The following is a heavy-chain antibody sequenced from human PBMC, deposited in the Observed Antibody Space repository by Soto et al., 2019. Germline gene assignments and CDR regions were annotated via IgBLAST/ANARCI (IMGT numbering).Heavy chain of an antibody. V-gene: IGHV1-8*01. J-gene: IGHJ4*02. Sequence: QVQLVQSGAEVKKPGASVKVSCKASGYTFTSYDINWVRQATGQGLEWMGWMNPNSGNTGYAQRFQGRVTMTTNTSISTAYLELNSLRSEDTAVYYCARELTSRAVDYWGQGTLVTVSS. CDR3: ARELTSRAVDY. CDR2: MNPNSGNT. CDR1: GYTFTSYD. D-gene: IGHD3-16*01.